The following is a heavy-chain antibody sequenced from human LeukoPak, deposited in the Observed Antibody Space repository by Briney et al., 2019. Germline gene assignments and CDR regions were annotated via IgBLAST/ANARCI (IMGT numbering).Heavy chain of an antibody. J-gene: IGHJ4*02. V-gene: IGHV4-39*07. CDR2: IYYSGSI. Sequence: PSETLSLTYTVSVGSISSRSYYWGWIRQPPGKGLEWIGCIYYSGSIYYNPSLKRLVTMSVDTSKNQFSLKLSSVTAADTAVYYCARETVYAIVDYWGQGTLVTVSS. CDR1: VGSISSRSYY. D-gene: IGHD2-8*01. CDR3: ARETVYAIVDY.